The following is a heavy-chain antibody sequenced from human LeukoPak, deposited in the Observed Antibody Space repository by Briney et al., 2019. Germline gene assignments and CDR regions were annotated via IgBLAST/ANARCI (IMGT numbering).Heavy chain of an antibody. CDR1: GFTFSSYS. V-gene: IGHV3-48*01. CDR3: GRVGWFGDYNWFEP. Sequence: GGSLRLSWAASGFTFSSYSMSWVRQAPGKGLEWVSYISSASNTIYYADSVKGRFTISRDNAKNSLYLQMNSLGAEDTAMYYCGRVGWFGDYNWFEPWGQGTLVTVSS. CDR2: ISSASNTI. J-gene: IGHJ5*02. D-gene: IGHD3-10*01.